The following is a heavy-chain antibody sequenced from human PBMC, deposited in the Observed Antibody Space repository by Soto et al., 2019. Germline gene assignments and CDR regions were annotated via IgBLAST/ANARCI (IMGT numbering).Heavy chain of an antibody. V-gene: IGHV1-69*12. D-gene: IGHD2-21*02. CDR3: ARVLGYCGGDCYSREAFDI. CDR1: GGTFSSYA. Sequence: QVQLVQSGAEVKKLGSSVKVSCKASGGTFSSYAISWVRQAPGQGLEWMGGIIPIFGTANYAQKFQGRVTITADESTSTAYMELSSLRSEDTAVYYCARVLGYCGGDCYSREAFDIWGQGTMVTVSS. CDR2: IIPIFGTA. J-gene: IGHJ3*02.